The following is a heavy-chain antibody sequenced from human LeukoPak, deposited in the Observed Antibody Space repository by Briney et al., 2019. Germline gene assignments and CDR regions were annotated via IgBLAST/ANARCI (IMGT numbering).Heavy chain of an antibody. D-gene: IGHD6-19*01. J-gene: IGHJ4*02. V-gene: IGHV4-4*07. CDR2: IYTSGST. CDR3: ARGESSSGWYPAQYYFDY. Sequence: SEALSLTCTVSGGSISSYYWSWIRQPAGKGLEWIGRIYTSGSTNYNPSLKSRVTMSVDTSKNQFSLKLSSVTAADTAVYYCARGESSSGWYPAQYYFDYWGQGTLVTVSS. CDR1: GGSISSYY.